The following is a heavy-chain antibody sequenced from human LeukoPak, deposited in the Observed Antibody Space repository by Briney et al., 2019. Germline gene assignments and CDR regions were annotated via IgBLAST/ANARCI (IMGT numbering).Heavy chain of an antibody. V-gene: IGHV3-48*03. CDR2: ISSSGSTI. CDR3: ARVGYSSSSIDY. J-gene: IGHJ4*02. Sequence: GGSLRLFCAASGFTFSSYEMNWVRQAPGKGLEWVSYISSSGSTIYYADSVKGRFTISRDNAKNSLFLQMSSLRAEDTAVYYCARVGYSSSSIDYWGQGTLVTVSS. CDR1: GFTFSSYE. D-gene: IGHD6-6*01.